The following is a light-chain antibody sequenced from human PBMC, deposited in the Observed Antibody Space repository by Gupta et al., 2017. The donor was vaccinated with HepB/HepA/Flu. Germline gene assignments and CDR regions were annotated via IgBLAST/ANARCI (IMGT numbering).Light chain of an antibody. CDR2: DAS. V-gene: IGKV3-20*01. Sequence: EIVLTPSPGTLSLSPGERATLSCRASQSISNNFLAWYQQKPGQVPRLLIYDASTRSTGIPDRISGSGSGTDCTLTSSRMEREGIAVYYCQQAGSSPRTFGQGTKVESK. CDR3: QQAGSSPRT. CDR1: QSISNNF. J-gene: IGKJ1*01.